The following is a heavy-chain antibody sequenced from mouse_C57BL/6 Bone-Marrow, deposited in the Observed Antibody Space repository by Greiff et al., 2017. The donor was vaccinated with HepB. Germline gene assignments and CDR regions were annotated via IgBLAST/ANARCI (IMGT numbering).Heavy chain of an antibody. CDR2: IHPSGSDT. D-gene: IGHD2-10*01. J-gene: IGHJ3*01. CDR3: AIALLL. V-gene: IGHV1-74*01. Sequence: QVQLQQPGAGLVKPGASVKVSCTASGYTFTSYWMRWVKQRPGQGLGWIGRIHPSGSDTNYNHKFKGKATLTVDKSSSTAYMQLTSLTSEDSAVYYCAIALLLGGQGTLVTVSA. CDR1: GYTFTSYW.